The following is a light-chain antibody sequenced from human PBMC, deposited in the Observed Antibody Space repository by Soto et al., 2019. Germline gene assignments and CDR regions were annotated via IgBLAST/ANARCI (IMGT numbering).Light chain of an antibody. CDR2: DAS. CDR3: QQYNNWPPIT. V-gene: IGKV3-11*01. Sequence: EIVLTQSPATLSFAPVERSTLSCSASQSVSSYLAWYQQKPGQAPRLLIYDASNRATGIPARFSGSGSGTEFTLTISSLQSEDFAVYYCQQYNNWPPITFGQGTRLENK. CDR1: QSVSSY. J-gene: IGKJ5*01.